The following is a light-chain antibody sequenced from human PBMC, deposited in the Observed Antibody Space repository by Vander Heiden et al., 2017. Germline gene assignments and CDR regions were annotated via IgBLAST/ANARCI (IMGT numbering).Light chain of an antibody. CDR3: QQLNSYSIT. J-gene: IGKJ5*01. CDR1: QGISSY. V-gene: IGKV1-9*01. Sequence: DIQLTQSPSFLSASVGDRVTITCRASQGISSYLAWYQQKPGKAPKLLIYAASTLQSGVPSRFSGSGSGTEFTLTISSLQPEDFATYYCQQLNSYSITFVQGTRLEIK. CDR2: AAS.